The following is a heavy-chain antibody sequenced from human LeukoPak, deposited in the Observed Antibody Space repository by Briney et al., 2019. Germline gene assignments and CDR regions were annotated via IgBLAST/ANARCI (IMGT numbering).Heavy chain of an antibody. CDR1: GYTFTGYY. Sequence: ASVKVSCKASGYTFTGYYLHWVRQAPGQGLEWMGWINPNSGGTNYAQKFQGRVTMTRDTSISTAYMELSRLRSDDTAVYYCARLLGGSYSNYFDYWGQGTLVTVSS. V-gene: IGHV1-2*02. J-gene: IGHJ4*02. CDR2: INPNSGGT. D-gene: IGHD1-26*01. CDR3: ARLLGGSYSNYFDY.